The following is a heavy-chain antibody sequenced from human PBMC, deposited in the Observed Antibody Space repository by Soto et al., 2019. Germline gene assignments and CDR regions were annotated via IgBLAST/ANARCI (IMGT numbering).Heavy chain of an antibody. CDR2: ISSNGVGT. CDR1: GSTLSGYA. V-gene: IGHV3-64*01. D-gene: IGHD6-6*01. Sequence: ESGGGLAQPGGSLRLSCAASGSTLSGYAMDWVRQAPGKGLEYVSGISSNGVGTYYANSVQGRFTISRDNSKNTVYLQMGSLRPGDMAVYYCARRARPDFYYMDVWGKGTTVTVSS. CDR3: ARRARPDFYYMDV. J-gene: IGHJ6*03.